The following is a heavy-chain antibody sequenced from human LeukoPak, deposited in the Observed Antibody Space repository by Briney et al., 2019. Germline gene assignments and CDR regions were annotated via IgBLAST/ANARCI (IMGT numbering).Heavy chain of an antibody. CDR2: IWYDGSNK. V-gene: IGHV3-33*06. CDR1: GFTFSSYG. Sequence: GRSLRLSCAASGFTFSSYGMHWVRQAPGKGLKWVAVIWYDGSNKYYADSVKGRFTISRDNSKNTLYLQMNSLRAEDTAVYYCAKDHSSGWSLDYWGQGTLVTVSS. J-gene: IGHJ4*02. D-gene: IGHD6-19*01. CDR3: AKDHSSGWSLDY.